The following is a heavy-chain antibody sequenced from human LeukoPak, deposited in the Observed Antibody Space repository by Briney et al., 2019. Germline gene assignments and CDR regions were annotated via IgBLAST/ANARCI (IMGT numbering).Heavy chain of an antibody. CDR1: GGSFSGYY. J-gene: IGHJ4*02. Sequence: SETLSLTCAVYGGSFSGYYWSWIRQPPGKGLEWIGEIDHSGSTNYNPSLKSRVTISVDTSKNQFSLKLSSVTAADTAVYYCARGDFYYYDSSGYYPIFDYWGQGTLVTVSS. CDR2: IDHSGST. CDR3: ARGDFYYYDSSGYYPIFDY. D-gene: IGHD3-22*01. V-gene: IGHV4-34*01.